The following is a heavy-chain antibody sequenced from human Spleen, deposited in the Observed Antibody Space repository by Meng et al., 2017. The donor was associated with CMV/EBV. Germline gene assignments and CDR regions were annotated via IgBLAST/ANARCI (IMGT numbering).Heavy chain of an antibody. J-gene: IGHJ4*02. V-gene: IGHV3-23*01. D-gene: IGHD2-2*01. CDR1: GFTFSSYA. CDR3: AKDRYCSSTTCPGSY. Sequence: GESLKISCAASGFTFSSYAMSWVRQAPGKGLEWVSAISASGGSTYYADSVKGRFTISRDNSKNTLYVQMNSLEAEDTAVYYCAKDRYCSSTTCPGSYWGQGTLVTVSS. CDR2: ISASGGST.